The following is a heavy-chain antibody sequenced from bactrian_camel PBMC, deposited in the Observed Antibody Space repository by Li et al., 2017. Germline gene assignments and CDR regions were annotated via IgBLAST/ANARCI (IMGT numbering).Heavy chain of an antibody. CDR3: AADLRFGVCTSKTTFAY. D-gene: IGHD2*01. CDR2: IYLGAGKT. J-gene: IGHJ6*01. CDR1: GPTHSSYC. Sequence: VQLVESGGGSVQAGGSLNLSCAISGPTHSSYCMAWFRQSPGKEREGVASIYLGAGKTYYANSVQGRFTISRDNAKNTLYLQMNSLKPEDTASYYCAADLRFGVCTSKTTFAYRGQGTQVTVS. V-gene: IGHV3S1*01.